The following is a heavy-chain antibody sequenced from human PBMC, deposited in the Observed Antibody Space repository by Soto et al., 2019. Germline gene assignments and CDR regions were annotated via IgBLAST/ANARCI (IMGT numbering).Heavy chain of an antibody. CDR3: ARARGIGSLAVAGRNFDY. CDR2: IYYSGST. CDR1: GGSISSYY. D-gene: IGHD6-19*01. V-gene: IGHV4-59*01. Sequence: SETLSLTCTVSGGSISSYYWSWIRQPPGKGLEWIGYIYYSGSTNYNPSLKSRVTISVDTSKNQFSLKLSSVTAADTAVYYCARARGIGSLAVAGRNFDYWGQGTLVTVSS. J-gene: IGHJ4*02.